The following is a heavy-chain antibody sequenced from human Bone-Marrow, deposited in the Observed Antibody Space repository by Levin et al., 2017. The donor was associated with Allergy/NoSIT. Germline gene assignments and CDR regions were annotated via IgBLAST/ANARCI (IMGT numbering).Heavy chain of an antibody. V-gene: IGHV3-21*06. CDR1: GLTFSSYA. Sequence: SCVASGLTFSSYAMNWVRQAPGKGLEWVSSISGAGSLIYYADSVKGRFTISRDNAKNTLYLQMHSLRAEDTAVYYCAGQQLLTSQYFQEWGQGALVTVSS. D-gene: IGHD6-13*01. CDR2: ISGAGSLI. CDR3: AGQQLLTSQYFQE. J-gene: IGHJ1*01.